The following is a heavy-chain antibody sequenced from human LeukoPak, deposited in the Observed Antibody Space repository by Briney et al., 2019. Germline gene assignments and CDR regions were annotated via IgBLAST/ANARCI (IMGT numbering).Heavy chain of an antibody. Sequence: GGSLRLSCAASGFTFSSYEMNWVRQAPGKGLEWVSYISSSGSTIYYADSVRGRFTISRDNAKNTLYLQMNSLRAEDTAVYYCAKEGRYSSGWLVDVWGKGTTVTISS. V-gene: IGHV3-48*03. J-gene: IGHJ6*04. CDR3: AKEGRYSSGWLVDV. CDR2: ISSSGSTI. CDR1: GFTFSSYE. D-gene: IGHD6-19*01.